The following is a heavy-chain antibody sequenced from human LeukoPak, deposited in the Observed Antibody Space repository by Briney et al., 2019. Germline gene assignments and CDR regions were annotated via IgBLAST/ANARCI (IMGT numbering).Heavy chain of an antibody. CDR3: ARTYYYGSGSYLLFDY. CDR2: MNPNSGNT. V-gene: IGHV1-8*01. CDR1: GYTFTSYD. D-gene: IGHD3-10*01. J-gene: IGHJ4*02. Sequence: ASVKVSCKASGYTFTSYDINWVRQATGQGLEWMGWMNPNSGNTGYAQKFQGRVTMTRNTSISTAYMELSSLRSEDTAVYYCARTYYYGSGSYLLFDYWGQGTLVTVSS.